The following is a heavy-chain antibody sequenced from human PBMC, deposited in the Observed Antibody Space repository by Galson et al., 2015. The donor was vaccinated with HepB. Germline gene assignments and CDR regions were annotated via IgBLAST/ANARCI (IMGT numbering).Heavy chain of an antibody. CDR2: IYTSGST. J-gene: IGHJ3*02. D-gene: IGHD6-19*01. V-gene: IGHV4-4*07. Sequence: ETLSLTCTVSGGSISSYYWSWIRQPAGKGLEWIGRIYTSGSTNYNPSLKSRVTMSVDTSKNQFSLKLSSVTAADTAVYYCARCIAVAGNDAFDIWGQGTMVTVSS. CDR1: GGSISSYY. CDR3: ARCIAVAGNDAFDI.